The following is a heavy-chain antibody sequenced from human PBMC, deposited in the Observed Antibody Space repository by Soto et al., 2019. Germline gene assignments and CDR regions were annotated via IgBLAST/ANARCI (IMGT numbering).Heavy chain of an antibody. CDR3: ASLKKDDLYYFDY. CDR2: IYPGDSDT. Sequence: XECLNSSCKGSGCSFTSYWIGWVRQMPGKGLEWMGIIYPGDSDTRYSPSFQGQVTISADKSISTAYLQWSSLKASDTAMYYCASLKKDDLYYFDYWGQGTLVTVSS. V-gene: IGHV5-51*01. CDR1: GCSFTSYW. J-gene: IGHJ4*02.